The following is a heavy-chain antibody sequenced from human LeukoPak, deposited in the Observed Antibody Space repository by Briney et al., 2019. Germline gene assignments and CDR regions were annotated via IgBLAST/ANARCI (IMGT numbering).Heavy chain of an antibody. CDR1: GLTFDDYA. J-gene: IGHJ4*02. D-gene: IGHD3-22*01. V-gene: IGHV3-9*01. CDR3: AKATYYYDSSGYYYFDY. Sequence: GGFLRLSCAASGLTFDDYAMHRVRGASRQGVVSLLGVGWYSGSIGYVDSVKGRFTISRDNAKNSLYLQMNSLRAEDTALYYCAKATYYYDSSGYYYFDYWGQGTLVTVSS. CDR2: VGWYSGSI.